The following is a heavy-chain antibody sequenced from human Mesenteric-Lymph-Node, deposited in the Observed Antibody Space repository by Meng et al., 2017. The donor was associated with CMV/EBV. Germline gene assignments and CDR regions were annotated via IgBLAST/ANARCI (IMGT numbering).Heavy chain of an antibody. D-gene: IGHD2/OR15-2a*01. CDR2: IYGTGIT. V-gene: IGHV4-61*08. CDR1: GVSVTSGAYH. Sequence: QVQLPGSGPGRVKPSETLSLTCIVSGVSVTSGAYHWSWIRQSPGKGLEWIGYIYGTGITIYNPSLKSRVTILLETSKNQFSLKLNSVTTADTAVYYCAKSRSSTPGIVDDWGQGTLVTVSS. CDR3: AKSRSSTPGIVDD. J-gene: IGHJ4*02.